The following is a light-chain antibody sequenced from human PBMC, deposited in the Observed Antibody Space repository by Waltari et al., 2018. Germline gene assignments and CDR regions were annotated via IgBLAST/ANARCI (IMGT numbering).Light chain of an antibody. CDR1: QGISSA. CDR2: DAS. CDR3: QQVNSYPYT. V-gene: IGKV1-13*02. J-gene: IGKJ2*01. Sequence: AIQLTQSPSSLSASVGDRVTITCRASQGISSALAWYQQKPGKAHKLLIYDASSLESGVPSRFSGSGSGTDFTLTISSLQPEDFATYYCQQVNSYPYTFGQGTKLEIK.